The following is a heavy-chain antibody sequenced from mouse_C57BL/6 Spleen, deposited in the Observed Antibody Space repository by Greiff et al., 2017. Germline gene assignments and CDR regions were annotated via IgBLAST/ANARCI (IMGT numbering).Heavy chain of an antibody. CDR1: GFTFSDYG. D-gene: IGHD1-1*01. V-gene: IGHV5-17*01. J-gene: IGHJ4*01. CDR3: ARPYYYGSSYSYAMDY. CDR2: ISSGSSTI. Sequence: PLIASGGGLVKPGGSLKLSCAASGFTFSDYGMHWVRQAPEKGLEWVAYISSGSSTIYYADTVKGRFTISRDNAKNTLFLQMTSLRSEDTAMYYCARPYYYGSSYSYAMDYWGQGTSVTVSS.